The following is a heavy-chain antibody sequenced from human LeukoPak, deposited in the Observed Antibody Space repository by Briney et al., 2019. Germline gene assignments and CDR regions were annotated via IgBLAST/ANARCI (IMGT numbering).Heavy chain of an antibody. CDR2: IYSGGST. V-gene: IGHV3-66*01. CDR1: GFIVSNNY. D-gene: IGHD6-13*01. Sequence: PGGSLRLSCAASGFIVSNNYINWVRQAPGKGLEWVSVIYSGGSTYYADSVKGRFTISRDSSKNTLYLQMNSLRVEDTAVYYCARFPGIANVFYYGMDVWGQGTAVTVS. CDR3: ARFPGIANVFYYGMDV. J-gene: IGHJ6*02.